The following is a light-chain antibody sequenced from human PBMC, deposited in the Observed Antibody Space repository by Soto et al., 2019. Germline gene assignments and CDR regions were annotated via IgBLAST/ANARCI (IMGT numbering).Light chain of an antibody. Sequence: DIQMTQSPSSVSASVGDRVTITCRASQDVSVWLAWYQQKPGKAPKLLIYAASNLQTGVPSRFSGSGSGTDFTLTISRLEPEDFAVYYCHQYDSWTFGQGTKV. CDR1: QDVSVW. CDR3: HQYDSWT. V-gene: IGKV1D-12*01. CDR2: AAS. J-gene: IGKJ1*01.